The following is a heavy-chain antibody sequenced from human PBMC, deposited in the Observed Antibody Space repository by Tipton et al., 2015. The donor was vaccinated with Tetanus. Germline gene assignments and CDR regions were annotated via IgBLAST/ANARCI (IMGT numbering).Heavy chain of an antibody. Sequence: GASFSSGDYYWSWIRKPPGKDLEWIGYIYQAGTTYYNPSLKGRVTISMDRSNTQFSLRLDSLTAADTAVYYCARAAGFIGLTHDFWGRGTLVSVSS. D-gene: IGHD3-10*01. CDR2: IYQAGTT. J-gene: IGHJ4*02. V-gene: IGHV4-30-4*01. CDR3: ARAAGFIGLTHDF. CDR1: GASFSSGDYY.